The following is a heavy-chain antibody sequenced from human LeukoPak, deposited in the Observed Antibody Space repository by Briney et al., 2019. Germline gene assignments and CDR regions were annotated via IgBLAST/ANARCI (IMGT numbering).Heavy chain of an antibody. CDR2: ISGSGGST. CDR3: AKIPDIVVVPAARRGYGMDV. CDR1: GFTFSSYA. J-gene: IGHJ6*02. D-gene: IGHD2-2*01. V-gene: IGHV3-23*01. Sequence: GGSLRLSCAASGFTFSSYAMSRVRQAPGKGLEWVSAISGSGGSTYYADSVKGRFTISRDNSKNTLYLQMNSLRAEDTAVYYCAKIPDIVVVPAARRGYGMDVWGQGTTVTVSS.